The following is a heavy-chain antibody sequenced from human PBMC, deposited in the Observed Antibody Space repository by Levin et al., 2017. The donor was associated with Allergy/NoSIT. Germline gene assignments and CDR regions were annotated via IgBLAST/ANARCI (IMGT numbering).Heavy chain of an antibody. V-gene: IGHV3-30*04. J-gene: IGHJ3*02. CDR2: ISYDGKNT. CDR3: ARGRLRETTIYEAFDR. Sequence: LSLTCAASGFTFSNYPMHWVRQAPGRGLEWAAGISYDGKNTNYGDSVKGRFTISRDNSKNTLHLQMNSLRDEDTSVYYCARGRLRETTIYEAFDRWGQGTTVTVSS. CDR1: GFTFSNYP. D-gene: IGHD4-11*01.